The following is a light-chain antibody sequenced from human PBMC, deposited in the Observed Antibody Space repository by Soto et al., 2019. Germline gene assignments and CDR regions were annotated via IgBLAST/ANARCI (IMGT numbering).Light chain of an antibody. CDR3: QQHGTSPPWT. J-gene: IGKJ1*01. Sequence: ETVFTQSPATLSLSPGERATLSCRASQSISSSYLAWYQQQPGQSPSLLIYGASSRATGIPDRFSGSGSGTDLTLTISRLEPEDFAVYYCQQHGTSPPWTFGQGTQVDIK. V-gene: IGKV3-20*01. CDR1: QSISSSY. CDR2: GAS.